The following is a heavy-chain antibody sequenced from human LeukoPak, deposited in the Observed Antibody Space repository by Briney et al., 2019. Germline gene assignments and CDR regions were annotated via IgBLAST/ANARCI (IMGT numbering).Heavy chain of an antibody. CDR1: GFTFDDYA. V-gene: IGHV3-9*01. CDR2: ISWSSGSI. CDR3: AKDKGPRTSCFDY. J-gene: IGHJ4*02. Sequence: QPGRSLRLSCAASGFTFDDYAMHWVRQAPGKGLEWVSGISWSSGSIGYADSVKGRFTISGDNAKNSLYLQMNSLRAEDTALYYCAKDKGPRTSCFDYWGQGTLVTVSS.